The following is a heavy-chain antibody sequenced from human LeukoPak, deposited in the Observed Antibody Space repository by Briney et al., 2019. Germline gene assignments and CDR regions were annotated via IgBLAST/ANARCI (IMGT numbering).Heavy chain of an antibody. CDR3: ARRTEETAMVTDDPFDY. CDR2: IKPDGSET. J-gene: IGHJ4*02. D-gene: IGHD5-18*01. V-gene: IGHV3-7*01. Sequence: GSLRLPLSASGFTFSRFWMSWVRPAPGKGPEWVANIKPDGSETYYVDSVRGRFTFSRDNAKNSLYLQMNSLRAEDTAVYYCARRTEETAMVTDDPFDYWGQGTLVTVSS. CDR1: GFTFSRFW.